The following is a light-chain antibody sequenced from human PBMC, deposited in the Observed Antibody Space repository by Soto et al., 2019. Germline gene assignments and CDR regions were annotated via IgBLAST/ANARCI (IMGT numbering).Light chain of an antibody. V-gene: IGKV3-20*01. J-gene: IGKJ1*01. CDR2: GAS. CDR1: QSVSSN. CDR3: QQYGSSPPNT. Sequence: EVVVTQSPATLSVSPWERATLSCRASQSVSSNLAWYQQKPGQAPRLLIYGASSRATGIPDRFSGSGSGTDFTLTISRLEPEDFAVYYCQQYGSSPPNTFGQGTKVDIK.